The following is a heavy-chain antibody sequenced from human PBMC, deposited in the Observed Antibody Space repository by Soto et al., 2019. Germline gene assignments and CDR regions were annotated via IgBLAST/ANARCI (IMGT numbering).Heavy chain of an antibody. Sequence: SGPTLVNPTQTLTLTCTFSGFSLSTSGVGVGWIRQPPGKALEWLALIYWDDDKRYSPSLKSRLTITKDTSKNQVVLTMTNMDPVDSASYYCALMAPMEGEAALTFDYWGQGTLVTVSS. CDR3: ALMAPMEGEAALTFDY. CDR2: IYWDDDK. V-gene: IGHV2-5*02. CDR1: GFSLSTSGVG. D-gene: IGHD3-10*01. J-gene: IGHJ4*02.